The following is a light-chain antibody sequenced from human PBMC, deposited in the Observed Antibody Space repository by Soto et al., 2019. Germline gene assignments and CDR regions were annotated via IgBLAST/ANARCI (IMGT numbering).Light chain of an antibody. V-gene: IGKV2-28*01. CDR1: QSLLHSKGYNY. Sequence: DIVMTQSPLSLPVTPGEPASISCRSSQSLLHSKGYNYLDWYLQKPGQSPQLLIYLGSNRASGVPDRFSGSGSGTDFTLKISRVEAEDVGVYCCMQALQTPWTFGQGTKVEIK. CDR2: LGS. J-gene: IGKJ1*01. CDR3: MQALQTPWT.